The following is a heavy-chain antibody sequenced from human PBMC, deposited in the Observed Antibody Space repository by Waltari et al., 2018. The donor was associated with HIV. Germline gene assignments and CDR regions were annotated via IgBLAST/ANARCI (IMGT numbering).Heavy chain of an antibody. CDR3: ARTVGATPENFEY. CDR1: GYTFTNYW. J-gene: IGHJ4*02. Sequence: EVQLVQSGAEVKKPGDSLKISCKGSGYTFTNYWIGWVRQMPGKGLEWMGIKYPGDSDTRYSPSFQGKVTISADKSITTAYLQWSSLKASDTAMYYCARTVGATPENFEYWGQGTLVTVSS. D-gene: IGHD1-26*01. CDR2: KYPGDSDT. V-gene: IGHV5-51*03.